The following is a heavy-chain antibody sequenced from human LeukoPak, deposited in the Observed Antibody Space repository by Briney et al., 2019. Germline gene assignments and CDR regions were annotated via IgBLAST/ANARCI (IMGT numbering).Heavy chain of an antibody. CDR2: ISAYNGNR. CDR1: GYTFTSNS. J-gene: IGHJ4*02. Sequence: ASVNLSRKASGYTFTSNSISWVRQPHGQGLEWMGWISAYNGNRNYAHTLQGRVPMTTSTSTSKTSLDLQRLSARATAMSVCERECEVVREVIGGVVDYLGQGNLVNVSP. CDR3: ERECEVVREVIGGVVDY. D-gene: IGHD3-10*01. V-gene: IGHV1-18*01.